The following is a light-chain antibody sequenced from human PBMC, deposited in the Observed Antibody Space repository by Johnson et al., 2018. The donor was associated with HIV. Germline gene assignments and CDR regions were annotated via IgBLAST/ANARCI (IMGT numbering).Light chain of an antibody. V-gene: IGLV1-51*01. J-gene: IGLJ1*01. CDR1: SSNIGNNY. CDR3: GTWDSSLSGV. CDR2: DNN. Sequence: QSVLTQPPSVSAAPGQKVTISCSGSSSNIGNNYVSWYQQLPGTAPKLLIYDNNKRPSGIPDRFSGSKSGTSSTLGITGLQTGDEADYYCGTWDSSLSGVFGTLTKVIVV.